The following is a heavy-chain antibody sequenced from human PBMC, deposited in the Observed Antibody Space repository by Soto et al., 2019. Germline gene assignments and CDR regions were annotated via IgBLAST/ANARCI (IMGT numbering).Heavy chain of an antibody. CDR1: GGSISSSSYY. J-gene: IGHJ6*02. CDR3: ARRLLPGYYGMDV. Sequence: QLQLQESGPGLVKPSETLSLTCTVSGGSISSSSYYWGWIRQPTGKGLEWIGSIYYSGSTYYNPSLKSRVTISVDTSKNQFSLKLSSVTAADAAVYYCARRLLPGYYGMDVWGQGTTVTVSS. V-gene: IGHV4-39*01. D-gene: IGHD2-21*02. CDR2: IYYSGST.